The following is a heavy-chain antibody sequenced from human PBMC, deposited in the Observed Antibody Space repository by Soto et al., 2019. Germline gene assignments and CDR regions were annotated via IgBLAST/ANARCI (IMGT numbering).Heavy chain of an antibody. Sequence: PGGSLRLSCAASGFTVSSNYMGWVRQAPGKGLEWVSVIYSGGSTYYADSVKGRFTISRDNSKNTLYLQMNSLRAEDTAVYYCARDRDYYGSGSYYKSYYGMDVWGQGTTVTVSS. V-gene: IGHV3-66*01. D-gene: IGHD3-10*01. J-gene: IGHJ6*02. CDR1: GFTVSSNY. CDR3: ARDRDYYGSGSYYKSYYGMDV. CDR2: IYSGGST.